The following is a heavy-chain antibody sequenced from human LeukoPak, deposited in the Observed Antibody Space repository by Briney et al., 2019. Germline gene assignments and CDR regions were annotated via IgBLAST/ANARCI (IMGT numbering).Heavy chain of an antibody. D-gene: IGHD2-15*01. CDR1: GFTFTSSA. J-gene: IGHJ4*02. V-gene: IGHV1-58*02. CDR2: IVVGSGNT. CDR3: AAGWVCSGGSCYYYFDY. Sequence: SVTVSCKASGFTFTSSAMQWVRQARGQRLEWIGWIVVGSGNTNYAQKFQERVTITRDMSTSTAYMELSSLRSEDTAVYYCAAGWVCSGGSCYYYFDYWGQGTLVTVSS.